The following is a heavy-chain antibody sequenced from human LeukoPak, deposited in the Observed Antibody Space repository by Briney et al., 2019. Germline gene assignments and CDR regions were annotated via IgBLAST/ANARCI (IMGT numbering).Heavy chain of an antibody. CDR1: GYSFTSYW. D-gene: IGHD6-13*01. Sequence: GESLKISCKGSGYSFTSYWIGWVRQMPGKGLEWMEIIYPGDSDTRYSPSFQGQVTISADKSISTAYLQWSSLKASDTAMYYCARQQWYSSSWPYYFDYWGQGTLVTVSS. CDR2: IYPGDSDT. V-gene: IGHV5-51*01. J-gene: IGHJ4*02. CDR3: ARQQWYSSSWPYYFDY.